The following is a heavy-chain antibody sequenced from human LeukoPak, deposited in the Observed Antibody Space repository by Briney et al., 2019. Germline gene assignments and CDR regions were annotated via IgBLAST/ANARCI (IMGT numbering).Heavy chain of an antibody. CDR2: INYNGAIT. Sequence: GGSLILSCATSGFTFVDYGLSWVRRAPGKGLEWLCAINYNGAITDYADSVKGRFTISRDNAKNSLYLRMDSLRAEDTALYYCARDRLGPSFSVSHFDLWGQGTLVTVSS. J-gene: IGHJ4*02. D-gene: IGHD3-3*02. V-gene: IGHV3-20*04. CDR3: ARDRLGPSFSVSHFDL. CDR1: GFTFVDYG.